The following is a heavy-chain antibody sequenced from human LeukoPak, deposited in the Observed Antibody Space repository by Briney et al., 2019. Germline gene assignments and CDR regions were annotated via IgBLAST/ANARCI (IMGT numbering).Heavy chain of an antibody. CDR1: GGSISSGGYS. CDR2: IYYSGST. Sequence: PSETLSLTCTVSGGSISSGGYSWSWIRQPPGKGLEWIGYIYYSGSTYYNLSLKSRVTISVDTSKNQFSLKLSSVTAADTAVYYCARGGVSSDDAFDIWGQGTMVTVSS. D-gene: IGHD6-6*01. J-gene: IGHJ3*02. CDR3: ARGGVSSDDAFDI. V-gene: IGHV4-31*03.